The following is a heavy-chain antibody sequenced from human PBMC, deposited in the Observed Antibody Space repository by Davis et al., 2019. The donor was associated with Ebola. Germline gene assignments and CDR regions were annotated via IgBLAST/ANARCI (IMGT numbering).Heavy chain of an antibody. CDR3: ARQLRFLEWFYGGPDY. CDR2: ISAYNGNT. J-gene: IGHJ4*02. CDR1: GYTFTSYG. D-gene: IGHD3-3*01. V-gene: IGHV1-18*01. Sequence: AASVKVSCKASGYTFTSYGISWVRQAPGQGLEWMGWISAYNGNTNYAQKLQGRVTMTTDTSTSTAYMELRSLRSDDTAVYYCARQLRFLEWFYGGPDYWGQGTLVTVSS.